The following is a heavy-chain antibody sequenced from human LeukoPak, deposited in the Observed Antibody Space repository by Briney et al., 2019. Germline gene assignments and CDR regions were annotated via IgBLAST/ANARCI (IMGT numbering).Heavy chain of an antibody. D-gene: IGHD6-19*01. CDR3: AREHTPFGSGCTAAY. CDR2: ISPSSSTI. J-gene: IGHJ4*02. Sequence: PGGSLRLSCAASGFTFSSYGMNWVRQAPGKGLEWVSYISPSSSTIYYADSGKVRFTISRDNAKNSLYLQMNSLRAEDTAVYYCAREHTPFGSGCTAAYWGQGTLVTVSS. CDR1: GFTFSSYG. V-gene: IGHV3-48*01.